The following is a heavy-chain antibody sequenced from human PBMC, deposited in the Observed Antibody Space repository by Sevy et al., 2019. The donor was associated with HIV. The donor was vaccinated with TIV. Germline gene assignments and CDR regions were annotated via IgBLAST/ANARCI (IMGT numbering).Heavy chain of an antibody. V-gene: IGHV3-48*03. D-gene: IGHD2-2*01. CDR1: GFTFSNYE. Sequence: GGSLRLSCSASGFTFSNYEMMWVRQAPGKGLEWISYISDSGSTRYHADSVKVRFTTSRDNAKNARYLQMSSLRAEDTVLYYCTRQYALPYCSSTNCPPAAFDNWGQGTMVTVSS. J-gene: IGHJ3*02. CDR2: ISDSGSTR. CDR3: TRQYALPYCSSTNCPPAAFDN.